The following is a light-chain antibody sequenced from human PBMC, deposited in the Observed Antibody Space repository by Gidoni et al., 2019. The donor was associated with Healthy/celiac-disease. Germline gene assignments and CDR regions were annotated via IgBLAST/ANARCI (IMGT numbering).Light chain of an antibody. J-gene: IGLJ2*01. Sequence: QSALTQPPSASGSPGQSVTISCTGTSSDVVGYNYVSWYQQHPGKAPKLMIYEVSKRPSGVPDRFSGSKSGNMASLTVSGLQAEDEADYYCSSYAGSNNLVFGGGTKLTVL. V-gene: IGLV2-8*01. CDR2: EVS. CDR3: SSYAGSNNLV. CDR1: SSDVVGYNY.